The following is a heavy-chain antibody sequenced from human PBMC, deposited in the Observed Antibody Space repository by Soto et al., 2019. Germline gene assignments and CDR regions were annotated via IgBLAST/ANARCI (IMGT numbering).Heavy chain of an antibody. CDR1: GFTFSSYG. D-gene: IGHD1-26*01. J-gene: IGHJ1*01. Sequence: QVQLVESGGGVVQPGRSLRLSCAASGFTFSSYGMHWVRQAPGKGLEWVAVISYDGSNKYYADSVKGRFTISRDNSKNTMYLQMNSLRAEDTAVSYCAGVGATLQQWGQGTLVTVFS. V-gene: IGHV3-30*03. CDR2: ISYDGSNK. CDR3: AGVGATLQQ.